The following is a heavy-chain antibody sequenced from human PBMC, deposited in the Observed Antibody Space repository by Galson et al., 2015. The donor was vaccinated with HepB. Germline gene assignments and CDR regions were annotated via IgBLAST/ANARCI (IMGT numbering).Heavy chain of an antibody. CDR3: AKDHDYDNNGAY. J-gene: IGHJ4*02. CDR1: GFTFNNYA. CDR2: ISGSGDDS. Sequence: SLRLSCAASGFTFNNYAMSWVRQAPGKGPEWVSAISGSGDDSYYADSVEGRFTISRDNSKNTLSLQMNSLRAEDTAVYYCAKDHDYDNNGAYWGQGTLVTVSS. V-gene: IGHV3-23*01. D-gene: IGHD4-17*01.